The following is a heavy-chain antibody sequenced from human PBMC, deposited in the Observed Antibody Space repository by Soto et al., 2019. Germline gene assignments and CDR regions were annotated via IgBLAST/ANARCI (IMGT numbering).Heavy chain of an antibody. J-gene: IGHJ4*02. D-gene: IGHD4-17*01. V-gene: IGHV1-69*08. CDR1: GGTFSSYT. CDR2: XIPILGIA. CDR3: ARDLSPVAETSPVTTGFDY. Sequence: QVQLVQSGAEVKKPGSSVKVSCKASGGTFSSYTIXWXRXXXXXXXXXXXXXIPILGIANYAPKFQGRVTITADKSTSTAYMELSSLRSEDTAVYYCARDLSPVAETSPVTTGFDYWGQGTLVTVSS.